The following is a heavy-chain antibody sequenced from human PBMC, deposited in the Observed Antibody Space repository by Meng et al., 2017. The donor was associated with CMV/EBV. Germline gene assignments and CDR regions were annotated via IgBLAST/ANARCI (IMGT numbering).Heavy chain of an antibody. D-gene: IGHD5/OR15-5a*01. CDR3: ARHDSRYSVDY. V-gene: IGHV5-51*01. CDR1: GYNFANSR. Sequence: GESLKISWKGSGYNFANSRIVWVRQMPGKGLEWMGIIYPDDSDTGYSPSVKGQVTISADKSISTAYLQWSSLKTADSATYYCARHDSRYSVDYWGQGTLVTVSS. J-gene: IGHJ4*02. CDR2: IYPDDSDT.